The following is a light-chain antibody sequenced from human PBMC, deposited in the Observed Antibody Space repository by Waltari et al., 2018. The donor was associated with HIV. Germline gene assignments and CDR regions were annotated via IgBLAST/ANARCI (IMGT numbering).Light chain of an antibody. CDR2: DVS. Sequence: SALTQPASVSGSPGQSITISCTGTSRDINGYNYDSWYQQHPGKTPKLQIYDVSNRPSGVSNRFSGSKSVNTSALTSSGLRAEDEAYYYCIAYTSSSTLVVFGGGTKLTVL. CDR1: SRDINGYNY. CDR3: IAYTSSSTLVV. J-gene: IGLJ2*01. V-gene: IGLV2-14*01.